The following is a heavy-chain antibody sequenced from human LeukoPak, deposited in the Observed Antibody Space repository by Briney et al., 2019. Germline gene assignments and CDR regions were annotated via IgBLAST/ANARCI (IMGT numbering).Heavy chain of an antibody. J-gene: IGHJ5*02. V-gene: IGHV4-4*07. Sequence: ASETLPLPCTVSGGPISSYYWSWIRQPAGKGLEWIGRIYTSGSTNYNPSLKSRVTMSVDTSKNQFSLKLSSVTAADTAVYYCARGRGIAXXXWFDPWGQGTLVTVSS. CDR2: IYTSGST. CDR3: ARGRGIAXXXWFDP. D-gene: IGHD6-19*01. CDR1: GGPISSYY.